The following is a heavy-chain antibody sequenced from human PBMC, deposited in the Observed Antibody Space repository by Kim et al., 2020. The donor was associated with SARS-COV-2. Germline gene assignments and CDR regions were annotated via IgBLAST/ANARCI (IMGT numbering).Heavy chain of an antibody. J-gene: IGHJ6*02. D-gene: IGHD3-10*02. CDR3: GRGGLCSDYYYVIDV. V-gene: IGHV3-33*01. Sequence: GGSLRLSCAASGFTFSSYGMHWVRQAPGQGLEWVAVIWYDGSNKYYADSVKDRFTISRDNSKNTLYLQMNSLRAEATAVYYCGRGGLCSDYYYVIDVWGQGTKVTVS. CDR2: IWYDGSNK. CDR1: GFTFSSYG.